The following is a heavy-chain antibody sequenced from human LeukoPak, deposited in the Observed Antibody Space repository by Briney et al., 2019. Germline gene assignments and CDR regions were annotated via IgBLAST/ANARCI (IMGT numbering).Heavy chain of an antibody. J-gene: IGHJ4*02. D-gene: IGHD3-10*01. Sequence: ASVKVSCKASGGTFSSYAISWVRQAPGQGLEWMGRISAYNGNTNYAQKLQGRVTMTTDTSTSTAYMELRSLRSDDTAVYYCARDRYSYYYGSGSEFDYWGQGTLVTVSS. CDR3: ARDRYSYYYGSGSEFDY. CDR1: GGTFSSYA. CDR2: ISAYNGNT. V-gene: IGHV1-18*01.